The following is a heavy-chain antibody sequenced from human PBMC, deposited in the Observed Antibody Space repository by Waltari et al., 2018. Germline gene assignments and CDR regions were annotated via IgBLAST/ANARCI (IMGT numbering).Heavy chain of an antibody. D-gene: IGHD1-26*01. CDR2: IYYSGST. CDR1: GGSISRSRYY. J-gene: IGHJ4*02. V-gene: IGHV4-39*07. Sequence: QLQLQESGPGLVKPSETLSLTCTVSGGSISRSRYYWGWIRQPPGKGLEWIGSIYYSGSTYYNPSLKSRVTISVDTSKNQFSLKLSSVTAADTAVYYCARYSGSYSDYWGQGTLVTVSS. CDR3: ARYSGSYSDY.